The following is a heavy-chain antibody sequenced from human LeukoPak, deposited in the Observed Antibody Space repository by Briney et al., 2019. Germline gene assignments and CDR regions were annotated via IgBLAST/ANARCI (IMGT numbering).Heavy chain of an antibody. CDR1: GVSISSGDYY. D-gene: IGHD3-22*01. J-gene: IGHJ5*02. CDR3: ARPYYYDSRIDP. V-gene: IGHV4-30-4*01. Sequence: PSETLSLTCTVSGVSISSGDYYWSWIRQPPGKGLGWVGYMYYSGSAYYNPSLKSRATISVDTSKNQFSLKLSSVTAADTAVYFCARPYYYDSRIDPWGQGTLVTVSS. CDR2: MYYSGSA.